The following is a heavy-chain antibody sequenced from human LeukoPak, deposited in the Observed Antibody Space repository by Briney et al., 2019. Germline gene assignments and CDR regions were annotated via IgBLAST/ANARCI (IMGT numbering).Heavy chain of an antibody. CDR3: ARLGVYCSGGSCYSQSNNWFDP. D-gene: IGHD2-15*01. V-gene: IGHV5-51*04. CDR1: GYSLTSYW. J-gene: IGHJ5*02. Sequence: GESLKISCKGSGYSLTSYWIGWVRQMPGKGLEWMGIIYPGDSDTRYSPSFQGQVTISADKPISTAYLQWSSLKASDTAMYYCARLGVYCSGGSCYSQSNNWFDPWGQGTLVTVSS. CDR2: IYPGDSDT.